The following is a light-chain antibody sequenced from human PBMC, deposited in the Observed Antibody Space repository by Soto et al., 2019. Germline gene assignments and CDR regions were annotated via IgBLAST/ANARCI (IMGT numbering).Light chain of an antibody. CDR3: QQRSDWPPIT. J-gene: IGKJ5*01. Sequence: IVLTQSPATLSLSPWERATLSCRASQFVGRSLAWYQQKPGQAPRLLIYDASDRATGIPGRFSGTGSGTDFTLTISGLEPEDFAVHYCQQRSDWPPITFGQGTRLEIK. V-gene: IGKV3-11*01. CDR1: QFVGRS. CDR2: DAS.